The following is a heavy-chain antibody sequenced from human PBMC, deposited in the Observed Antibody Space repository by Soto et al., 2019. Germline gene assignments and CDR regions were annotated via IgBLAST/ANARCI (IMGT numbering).Heavy chain of an antibody. Sequence: PSETLFLTCTVSGGSISSSSYYWGWIRQPPGKGLEWIGSIFYSGSTYDNPSLKSRVTVSVDTSKNQFSLKLSSVTAADTAVYYCARHFRRYCSSTSCYDWFDPWGQGTLVTVSS. CDR1: GGSISSSSYY. CDR3: ARHFRRYCSSTSCYDWFDP. D-gene: IGHD2-2*01. J-gene: IGHJ5*02. V-gene: IGHV4-39*01. CDR2: IFYSGST.